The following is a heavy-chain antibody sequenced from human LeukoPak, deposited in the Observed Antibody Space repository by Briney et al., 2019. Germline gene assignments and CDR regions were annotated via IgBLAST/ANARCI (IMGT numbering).Heavy chain of an antibody. D-gene: IGHD2-15*01. Sequence: ASVKVSCKASGYTFTSYDINWVRQATGQGLEWMGWMNPNSGNTRYVQKFQGRVTMTRNTSISTAYMELSNLRSEDTAVYYCVTTTCSGGTCFSYYFDYWGQGTLVTVSS. V-gene: IGHV1-8*01. CDR1: GYTFTSYD. CDR3: VTTTCSGGTCFSYYFDY. CDR2: MNPNSGNT. J-gene: IGHJ4*02.